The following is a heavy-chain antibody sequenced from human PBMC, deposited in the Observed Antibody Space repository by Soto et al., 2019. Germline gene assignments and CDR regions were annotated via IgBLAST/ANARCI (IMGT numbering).Heavy chain of an antibody. Sequence: PGGSLRLSCEASVFIFSRYGMHWVRQAPGKGLEWVAVISYDGSNKYYAESVKGRFIISRDKSENTLYLQMNSLRAEDTAVYYCAKDLGSGKPYYYYAMDVWGQGTTVTVS. CDR1: VFIFSRYG. CDR3: AKDLGSGKPYYYYAMDV. CDR2: ISYDGSNK. J-gene: IGHJ6*02. D-gene: IGHD3-10*01. V-gene: IGHV3-30*18.